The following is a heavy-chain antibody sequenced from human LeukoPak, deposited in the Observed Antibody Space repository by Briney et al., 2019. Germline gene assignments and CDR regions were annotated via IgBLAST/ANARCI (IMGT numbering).Heavy chain of an antibody. CDR3: ARDVGRGPVGPTVY. CDR1: GYTFIGYY. V-gene: IGHV1-2*02. CDR2: INPHSGGT. D-gene: IGHD1-26*01. Sequence: GASVKVSCKASGYTFIGYYLHWVRQAPGQGLEWMGWINPHSGGTNYAQKFQGRVTMTRDTSISTAYMELSRLRSDDTAVYYCARDVGRGPVGPTVYWGQGTLVTVSS. J-gene: IGHJ4*02.